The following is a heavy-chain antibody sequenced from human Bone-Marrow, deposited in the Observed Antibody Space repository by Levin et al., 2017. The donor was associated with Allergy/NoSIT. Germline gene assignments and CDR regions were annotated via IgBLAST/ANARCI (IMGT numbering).Heavy chain of an antibody. V-gene: IGHV3-73*01. CDR1: GFTFSDSV. CDR3: TRLVTGPGETEDY. CDR2: IRSKANNYAT. Sequence: LSLTCAASGFTFSDSVINWVRQASGKGLEWVARIRSKANNYATVYAASVKGRFTISRDDSKNTAYLQMNSLKTEDTAMYFCTRLVTGPGETEDYWGQGTLVTVSS. J-gene: IGHJ4*02. D-gene: IGHD1-14*01.